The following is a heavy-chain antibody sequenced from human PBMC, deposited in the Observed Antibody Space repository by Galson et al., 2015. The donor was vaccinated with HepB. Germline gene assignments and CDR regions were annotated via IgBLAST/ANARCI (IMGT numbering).Heavy chain of an antibody. V-gene: IGHV1-18*04. CDR2: INPYNGNT. Sequence: SVKVSCKASGYAFTTYVISWVRQAPGQGLEWMGYINPYNGNTNYAQKLQGRLTMTTDTSTSTTYMELRSLRSDDTAVYYCARDRVEYYYDSSGYWGQGTLVTVSS. D-gene: IGHD3-22*01. CDR1: GYAFTTYV. J-gene: IGHJ4*02. CDR3: ARDRVEYYYDSSGY.